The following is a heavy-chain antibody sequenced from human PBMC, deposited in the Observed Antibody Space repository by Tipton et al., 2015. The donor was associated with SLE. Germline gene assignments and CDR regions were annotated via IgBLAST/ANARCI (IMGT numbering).Heavy chain of an antibody. CDR1: GASIRSQY. J-gene: IGHJ4*02. V-gene: IGHV4-59*11. Sequence: TLSLTCSVSGASIRSQYWGWIRQPPGKGLEWIGYVYFDGSTNYNPSLKSRVTMSIDTSKNQFSLKLSSVTAADAAVYYCARGRRWLHYRGQGTQVTVSA. CDR2: VYFDGST. D-gene: IGHD5-18*01. CDR3: ARGRRWLHY.